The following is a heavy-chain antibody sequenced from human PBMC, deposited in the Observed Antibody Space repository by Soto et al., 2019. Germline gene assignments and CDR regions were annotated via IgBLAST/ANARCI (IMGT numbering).Heavy chain of an antibody. V-gene: IGHV4-59*01. CDR3: ARTYGGHYDY. CDR1: GGSISSYY. Sequence: QVQLQESGPGLVKPSETLSLTCTVSGGSISSYYWSWIRQPPGKGLEWIGYIYYSGSTNYNPSLKSRVTISVDTSKNQFSLKLRSVTAADTAVYYCARTYGGHYDYWGQGTLVTVSS. D-gene: IGHD2-8*01. J-gene: IGHJ4*02. CDR2: IYYSGST.